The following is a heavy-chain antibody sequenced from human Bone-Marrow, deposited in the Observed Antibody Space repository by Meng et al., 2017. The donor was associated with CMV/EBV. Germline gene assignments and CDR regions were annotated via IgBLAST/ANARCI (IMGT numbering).Heavy chain of an antibody. Sequence: GESLKISCAASGFTFSSYSMNWVRQAPGKGLEWVSYISSSSSTIYYADSVKGRFTISRDNAKNSLYLQMNSLRAEDTAVYYCARDPTGSFDYWGQGTLVTVSS. D-gene: IGHD1-1*01. V-gene: IGHV3-48*04. CDR1: GFTFSSYS. CDR2: ISSSSSTI. CDR3: ARDPTGSFDY. J-gene: IGHJ4*02.